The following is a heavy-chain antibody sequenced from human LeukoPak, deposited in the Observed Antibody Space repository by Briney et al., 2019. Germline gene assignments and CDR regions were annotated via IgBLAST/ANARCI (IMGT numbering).Heavy chain of an antibody. CDR3: ARGKPDSSGYYSYYYYYGMDV. Sequence: PSETLSLTCTVSGGSISSGGYYWSWIRQPPGKGLEWIGYIYHSGSTYYNPSLKSRVTISVDRSKNQFSLKLSSVTAADTAVYYCARGKPDSSGYYSYYYYYGMDVWGQGTTVTVSS. CDR2: IYHSGST. D-gene: IGHD3-22*01. V-gene: IGHV4-30-2*01. CDR1: GGSISSGGYY. J-gene: IGHJ6*02.